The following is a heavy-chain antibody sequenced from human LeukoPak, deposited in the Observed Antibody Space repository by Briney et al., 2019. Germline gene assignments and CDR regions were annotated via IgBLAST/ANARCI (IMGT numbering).Heavy chain of an antibody. Sequence: KPSETLSLTCTVSGGSISSSSYYWGWIRQPPGKGLEWIGSIYYSGSTYYNPSLKSRVTISVDTSKNQFFLKLSSVTAAGTAVYYCARQRGTRNWFDPRGQGTLVTVSS. V-gene: IGHV4-39*01. CDR1: GGSISSSSYY. CDR2: IYYSGST. J-gene: IGHJ5*02. D-gene: IGHD2-2*01. CDR3: ARQRGTRNWFDP.